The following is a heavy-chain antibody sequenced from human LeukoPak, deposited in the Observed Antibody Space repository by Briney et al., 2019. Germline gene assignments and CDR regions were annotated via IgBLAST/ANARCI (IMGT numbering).Heavy chain of an antibody. CDR1: GFTFSSYG. V-gene: IGHV3-33*01. J-gene: IGHJ4*02. CDR2: IWYDGSNK. D-gene: IGHD5-18*01. CDR3: AREKRGYSYGVVFDY. Sequence: GGSLRLSCAASGFTFSSYGMHWVRQAPGKGREGVAVIWYDGSNKYYADSAKGRFTISRDNSKNTLYLQMNSLRAEDTAVYYCAREKRGYSYGVVFDYWGQGTLVTVSS.